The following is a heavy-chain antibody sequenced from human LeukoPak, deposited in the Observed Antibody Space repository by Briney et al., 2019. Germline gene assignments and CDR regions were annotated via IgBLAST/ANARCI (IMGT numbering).Heavy chain of an antibody. CDR1: GFTFSSYA. V-gene: IGHV3-23*01. D-gene: IGHD3-22*01. J-gene: IGHJ6*03. Sequence: GGSLRLSCAASGFTFSSYAMSWVRQAPGKGLEWVSAISGSGGSTYYADSVKGRFTISRDNAKNSLYLQMNSLRAEDTALYYCARTYYFDSSGYYSEGNFYYYYMDVWGKGTTVTVSS. CDR2: ISGSGGST. CDR3: ARTYYFDSSGYYSEGNFYYYYMDV.